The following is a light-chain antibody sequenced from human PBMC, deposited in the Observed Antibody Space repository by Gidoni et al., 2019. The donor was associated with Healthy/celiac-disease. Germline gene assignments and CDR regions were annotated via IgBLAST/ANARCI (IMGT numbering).Light chain of an antibody. J-gene: IGLJ2*01. CDR1: SSDVGSYNY. V-gene: IGLV2-14*01. CDR3: SSYTSSSTLVV. Sequence: SALTQPASVSGSPGQSITISCTGTSSDVGSYNYVPWYQQHPGKAPKLMIYDVSNRPSGVSNRFSGSKSGNTASLTISGLQAEDEADYYCSSYTSSSTLVVFGGGTKLTVL. CDR2: DVS.